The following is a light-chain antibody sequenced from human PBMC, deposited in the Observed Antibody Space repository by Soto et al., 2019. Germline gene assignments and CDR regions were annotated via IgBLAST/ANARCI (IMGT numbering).Light chain of an antibody. CDR3: QQYGSSSWT. V-gene: IGKV3-20*01. CDR2: GAS. J-gene: IGKJ1*01. Sequence: EAVWTKYPGTLSFSRGERSTLSCRASQSVSSSYLAWYQQKPGQAPRLLIYGASNRATGIPDRFSGSGSGTDFTLTISRLEPADFAVYYCQQYGSSSWTFGQGTRVAIK. CDR1: QSVSSSY.